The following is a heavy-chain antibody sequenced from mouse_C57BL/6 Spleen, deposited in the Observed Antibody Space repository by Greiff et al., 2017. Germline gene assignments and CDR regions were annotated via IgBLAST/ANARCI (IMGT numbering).Heavy chain of an antibody. V-gene: IGHV1-82*01. D-gene: IGHD2-1*01. Sequence: QVQLQQSGPELVKPGASVKISCKASGYAFSSSWMNWVKQRPGQGLEWIGRIYPGDGDTNYNGKFKGKATLTADKSSSTAYMQLSSLTSEDSAVYFCARGYYGNLFDYWGQGTTLTVSS. J-gene: IGHJ2*01. CDR2: IYPGDGDT. CDR3: ARGYYGNLFDY. CDR1: GYAFSSSW.